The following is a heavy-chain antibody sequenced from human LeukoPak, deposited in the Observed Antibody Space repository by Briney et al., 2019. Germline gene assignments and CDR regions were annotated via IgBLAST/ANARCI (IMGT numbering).Heavy chain of an antibody. J-gene: IGHJ4*02. V-gene: IGHV4-34*01. D-gene: IGHD6-13*01. CDR1: GGSISSYY. Sequence: SETLSLTCTVSGGSISSYYWSWIRQPPGKGLELIGEINHSGSTNYNPSLKSRVTISVDTSKNQFSLKLSSVTAADTAVYYCARHRGDSSSWTGSFDYWGQGTLVTVSS. CDR2: INHSGST. CDR3: ARHRGDSSSWTGSFDY.